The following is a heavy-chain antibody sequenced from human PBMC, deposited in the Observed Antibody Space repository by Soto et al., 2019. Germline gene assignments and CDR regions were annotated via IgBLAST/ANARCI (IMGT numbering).Heavy chain of an antibody. V-gene: IGHV1-69*04. Sequence: SVKVSCKASGGTFSSYTISWVRQAPGQGLEWMGRIIPILGIANYAQKFQGRVTITADKSTSTAYMELSSLRSEDTAVYYCARDLWKIPHSGYSGYDAYYFDYWGQGTLVTVSS. D-gene: IGHD5-12*01. J-gene: IGHJ4*02. CDR3: ARDLWKIPHSGYSGYDAYYFDY. CDR2: IIPILGIA. CDR1: GGTFSSYT.